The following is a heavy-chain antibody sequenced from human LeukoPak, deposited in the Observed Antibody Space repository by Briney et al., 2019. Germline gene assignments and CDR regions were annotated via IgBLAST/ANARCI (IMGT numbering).Heavy chain of an antibody. CDR2: ISAYNGNT. J-gene: IGHJ4*02. V-gene: IGHV1-18*01. CDR1: GYNFNSYG. CDR3: ARGGSGWYLDY. D-gene: IGHD6-19*01. Sequence: ASVEVFCKASGYNFNSYGISWVRPAAGQGLEGVGWISAYNGNTNYAQKLQGRVTMTTDTSTSTAYMERRSLRSDDTAVYYCARGGSGWYLDYWGQGTLVTVSS.